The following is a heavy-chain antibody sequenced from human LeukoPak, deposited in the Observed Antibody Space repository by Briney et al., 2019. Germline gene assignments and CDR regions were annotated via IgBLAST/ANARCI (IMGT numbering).Heavy chain of an antibody. CDR2: IYYSGST. V-gene: IGHV4-31*03. D-gene: IGHD6-13*01. CDR3: ARGGSSWYIDY. Sequence: PSQTLSLTCTVSGGSISSGGYYWSWIRQHPGKGLEWIGCIYYSGSTYYNPSLKSRVTISVDTSKNQFSLKLSSVTAADTAVYYCARGGSSWYIDYWGQGTLVTVSS. J-gene: IGHJ4*02. CDR1: GGSISSGGYY.